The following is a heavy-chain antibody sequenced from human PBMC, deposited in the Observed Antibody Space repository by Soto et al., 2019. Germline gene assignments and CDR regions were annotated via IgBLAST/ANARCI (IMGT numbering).Heavy chain of an antibody. CDR1: GFTLSSYG. CDR3: AKDYYYDSSGWVD. D-gene: IGHD3-22*01. J-gene: IGHJ4*02. V-gene: IGHV3-30*18. CDR2: ISNDGSNK. Sequence: QVQLVETGGGVVQPGRSLRLSCAAAGFTLSSYGMHWVRQAPGKGLEWVAVISNDGSNKYYADSVKGRFTISRDNSKNTLYWQMNSLRAEDPAMYYCAKDYYYDSSGWVDWGQGTLVTVSS.